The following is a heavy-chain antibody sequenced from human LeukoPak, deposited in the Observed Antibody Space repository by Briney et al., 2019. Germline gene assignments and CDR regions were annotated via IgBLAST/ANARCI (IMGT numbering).Heavy chain of an antibody. V-gene: IGHV3-23*01. CDR2: IIGSGDET. CDR3: ARRGVVIRVILVGFHKEAYYFDS. CDR1: GFTFSNYA. Sequence: PGGSLRLSCAGSGFTFSNYAMNWVRQAPGKGLEWVSGIIGSGDETYFADSVRGRFIISRDNAKNTLFLQMNSLRVEDTAVYFCARRGVVIRVILVGFHKEAYYFDSWGQGALVTVSS. J-gene: IGHJ4*02. D-gene: IGHD3-22*01.